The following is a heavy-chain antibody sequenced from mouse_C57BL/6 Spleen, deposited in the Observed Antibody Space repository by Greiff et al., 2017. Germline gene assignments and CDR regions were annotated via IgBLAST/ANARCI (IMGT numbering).Heavy chain of an antibody. CDR3: TTGYYGSRDYAMDY. Sequence: VHVKQSGAELVRPGASVKLSCTASGFNIKDYYMHWVKQRPEQGLEWIGRIDPEDGDTEYAPKFQGKATMTADTSSNTAYLQLSSLTSEDTAVYYCTTGYYGSRDYAMDYWGQGTSVTVSS. CDR1: GFNIKDYY. D-gene: IGHD1-1*01. V-gene: IGHV14-1*01. J-gene: IGHJ4*01. CDR2: IDPEDGDT.